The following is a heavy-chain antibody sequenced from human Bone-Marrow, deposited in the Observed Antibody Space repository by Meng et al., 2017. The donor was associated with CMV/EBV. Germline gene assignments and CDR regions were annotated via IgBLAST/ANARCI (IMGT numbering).Heavy chain of an antibody. J-gene: IGHJ6*02. CDR3: ARDRSHYYYYGMDV. Sequence: GESLKISCAASGFTFSSYSMNWVRQAPGKGLEWVPSISSSSSYIYYADSVKGRFTISRDNAKNSLYLQMNSLRAEDTAVYYCARDRSHYYYYGMDVWGQGTTVTVSS. CDR1: GFTFSSYS. CDR2: ISSSSSYI. V-gene: IGHV3-21*01.